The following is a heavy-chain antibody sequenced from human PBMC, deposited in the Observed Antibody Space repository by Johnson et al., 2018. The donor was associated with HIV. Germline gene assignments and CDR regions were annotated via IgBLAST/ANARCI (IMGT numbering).Heavy chain of an antibody. D-gene: IGHD5-12*01. V-gene: IGHV3-11*04. CDR1: GFTFSDYY. J-gene: IGHJ3*02. CDR2: ISSSGSNR. Sequence: QVQLVESGGGLVQPGGSLRLSCAASGFTFSDYYMSWIRQAPGKGLEWVAHISSSGSNRDYSDSVKGQCTISRDNAKNSLFLQMNRLRAEDTVVYYCASGFDALDIWCEGTMVNVSS. CDR3: ASGFDALDI.